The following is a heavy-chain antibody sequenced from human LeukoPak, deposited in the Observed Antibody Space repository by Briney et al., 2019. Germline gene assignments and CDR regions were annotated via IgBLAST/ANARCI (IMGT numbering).Heavy chain of an antibody. D-gene: IGHD3-3*01. J-gene: IGHJ6*02. CDR1: GFTFSSYA. CDR2: ISYDGSNK. Sequence: GGSLRLSCAASGFTFSSYAMHWVRQAPGKGLEWVAVISYDGSNKYYADSVKGRCSISRDNSKNTLYLQMNSLRAEDTAVYYCARGAPLEWSPSYYYYGMDVWGQGTTVTVSS. V-gene: IGHV3-30-3*01. CDR3: ARGAPLEWSPSYYYYGMDV.